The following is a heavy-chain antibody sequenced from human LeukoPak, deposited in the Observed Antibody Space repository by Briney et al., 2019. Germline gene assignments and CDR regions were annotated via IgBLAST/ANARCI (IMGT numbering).Heavy chain of an antibody. CDR2: IYYSGST. CDR3: ARGTSSWYSDY. D-gene: IGHD6-13*01. J-gene: IGHJ4*02. CDR1: GGSICSYY. V-gene: IGHV4-59*01. Sequence: PSETLSLTCTVSGGSICSYYWSWIRQPPGKGLEWIGYIYYSGSTNYNPSLKSRVTISVDTSKNQFSLKLSSVTAADTAVYYCARGTSSWYSDYWGQGTLVTVSS.